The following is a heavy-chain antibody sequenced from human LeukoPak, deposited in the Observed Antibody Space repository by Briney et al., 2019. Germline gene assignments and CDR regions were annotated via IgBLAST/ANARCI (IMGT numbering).Heavy chain of an antibody. CDR1: GFTFSDYY. J-gene: IGHJ4*02. CDR2: ISGRNDI. Sequence: VGSLRLSCAASGFTFSDYYMSWIRQAPGKGLEWVSYISGRNDITYADSVKGRFAISRDNAKNSLFVQMNSLRAEDTAVYYCARVRGGNFDFWGQGTLVTVSS. D-gene: IGHD3-10*01. CDR3: ARVRGGNFDF. V-gene: IGHV3-11*05.